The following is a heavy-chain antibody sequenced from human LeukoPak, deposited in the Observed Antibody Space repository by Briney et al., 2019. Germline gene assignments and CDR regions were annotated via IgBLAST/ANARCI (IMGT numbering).Heavy chain of an antibody. J-gene: IGHJ5*02. V-gene: IGHV4-4*07. CDR1: GGSISIFY. Sequence: PSETLSLTCTVSGGSISIFYWSWIRQPAGKGLDWIGRIHSSGSINHNPSLKSRVTLSVDTSKNQFSLKLSSVTAADTAVYYCARDSGDWFDPWGQGTLVVVSS. D-gene: IGHD3-10*01. CDR3: ARDSGDWFDP. CDR2: IHSSGSI.